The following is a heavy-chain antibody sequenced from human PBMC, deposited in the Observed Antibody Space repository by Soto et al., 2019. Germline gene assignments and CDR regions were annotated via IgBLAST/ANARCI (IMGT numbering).Heavy chain of an antibody. D-gene: IGHD2-8*01. CDR1: GFTFSDYY. J-gene: IGHJ4*02. CDR2: ISRGSSVI. V-gene: IGHV3-11*01. CDR3: ASDSFGVDLGY. Sequence: LRLSCAASGFTFSDYYMSWIRQAPGKGLEWVSYISRGSSVIYYADSVKGRFTVSRDDAHNSLYLQMNSLRAEDTAVYYCASDSFGVDLGYWGQGTLVTVSS.